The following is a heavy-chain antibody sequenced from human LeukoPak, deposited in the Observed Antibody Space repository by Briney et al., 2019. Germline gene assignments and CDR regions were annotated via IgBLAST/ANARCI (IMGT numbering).Heavy chain of an antibody. V-gene: IGHV1-46*01. J-gene: IGHJ5*02. CDR2: ITPSGGST. D-gene: IGHD1-26*01. Sequence: VSVKISCKASGYTFTNYYMHWVRQAPGQGLEWLGLITPSGGSTWYAQKFQGRVTMTTDTSTSTAYMELRSLRSDDTAVYYCARAPRVGATKWFDPWGQGTLVTVSS. CDR1: GYTFTNYY. CDR3: ARAPRVGATKWFDP.